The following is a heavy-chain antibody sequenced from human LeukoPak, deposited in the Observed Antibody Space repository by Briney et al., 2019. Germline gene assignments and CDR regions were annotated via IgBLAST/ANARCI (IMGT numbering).Heavy chain of an antibody. CDR2: IYTSGST. J-gene: IGHJ4*02. CDR3: ARLQFSSSSYNFDY. Sequence: SETLSLTCTVSGGSISSYYWSWMRQPPGKGLEWIGYIYTSGSTNYNPSLKSRVTISVDTSKNQFSLKLSSVTAADTAVYYCARLQFSSSSYNFDYWGQGTLVTVSS. V-gene: IGHV4-4*09. D-gene: IGHD6-6*01. CDR1: GGSISSYY.